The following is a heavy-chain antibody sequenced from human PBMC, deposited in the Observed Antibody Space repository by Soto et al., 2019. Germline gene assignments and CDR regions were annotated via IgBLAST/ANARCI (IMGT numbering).Heavy chain of an antibody. J-gene: IGHJ6*02. Sequence: QVQLQESGPGLVKPSETLSLTCTVSGGSISSYYWSWIRQPPGKGLEWIGYIYYSGSTNYNPSLKRRVTISVDTSKNQFSLKLSSVTAADTAVYYCASSDYGDYVVGDYYYYYGMDVWGQGTTVTVSS. CDR1: GGSISSYY. V-gene: IGHV4-59*01. CDR2: IYYSGST. D-gene: IGHD4-17*01. CDR3: ASSDYGDYVVGDYYYYYGMDV.